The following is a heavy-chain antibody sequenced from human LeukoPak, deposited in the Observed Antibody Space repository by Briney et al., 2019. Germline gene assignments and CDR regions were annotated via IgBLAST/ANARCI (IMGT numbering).Heavy chain of an antibody. D-gene: IGHD4-17*01. J-gene: IGHJ4*02. CDR2: ISSSGTTI. V-gene: IGHV3-48*01. Sequence: GGSLRLSCAASGFTFSDYSMNWVRPAPGKGLEWVSYISSSGTTIYSADSVKGRFTISRDNAKNSLYLQMNSLRAEDTAVYYCARDPSYGDYALSDYWGQGTLVTVSS. CDR3: ARDPSYGDYALSDY. CDR1: GFTFSDYS.